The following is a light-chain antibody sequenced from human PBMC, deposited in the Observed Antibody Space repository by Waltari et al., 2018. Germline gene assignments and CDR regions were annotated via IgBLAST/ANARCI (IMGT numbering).Light chain of an antibody. CDR3: QQYYGIPLT. J-gene: IGKJ4*01. V-gene: IGKV4-1*01. Sequence: ESGVPDRISGSGSGTDFTLTIGSMQAEDVGVYYCQQYYGIPLTFGGGTKVEI.